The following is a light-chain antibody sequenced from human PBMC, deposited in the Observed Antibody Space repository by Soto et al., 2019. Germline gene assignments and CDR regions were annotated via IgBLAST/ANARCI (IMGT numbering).Light chain of an antibody. CDR2: DAS. Sequence: EIVVRQSPVTLSLSPGERATLSCRASQSVSSYLAWYQQRPGQAPRLLIYDASNRATGIPDRFSGTGSGTEFTLTISSLKSEDYAVYYCQQYKSWPPITFGQGTRLEIK. CDR3: QQYKSWPPIT. V-gene: IGKV3-11*01. CDR1: QSVSSY. J-gene: IGKJ5*01.